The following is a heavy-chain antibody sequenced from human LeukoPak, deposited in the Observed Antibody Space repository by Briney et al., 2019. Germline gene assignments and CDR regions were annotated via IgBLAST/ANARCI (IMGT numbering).Heavy chain of an antibody. D-gene: IGHD5-18*01. CDR3: VREGIELGSAFDI. J-gene: IGHJ3*02. CDR2: ISHDGSKN. CDR1: GFTFSDFN. V-gene: IGHV3-30-3*01. Sequence: GGSLRPSCAASGFTFSDFNFHWVRQAPGKELEWMAFISHDGSKNQHADSVKGRFTISRDNSKSTLYLQMNSLRIEDTAVYYCVREGIELGSAFDIWGQGTMVTVSS.